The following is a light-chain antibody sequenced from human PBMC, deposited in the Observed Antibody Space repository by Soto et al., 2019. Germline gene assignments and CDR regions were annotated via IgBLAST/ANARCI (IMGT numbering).Light chain of an antibody. CDR2: DTS. J-gene: IGKJ1*01. CDR3: QQYSTWHWT. V-gene: IGKV3-15*01. CDR1: QSISSK. Sequence: EIVMTQSPATLSVSPGERATLSCRASQSISSKLAWFQQKPGQAPSLLIYDTSTRATGIPARFSGSGSGTEYTLTISSQQSEDFAVYYGQQYSTWHWTFGQGTKVEIE.